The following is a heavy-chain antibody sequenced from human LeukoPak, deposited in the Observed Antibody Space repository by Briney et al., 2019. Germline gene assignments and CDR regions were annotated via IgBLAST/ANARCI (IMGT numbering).Heavy chain of an antibody. CDR2: LHISGNK. CDR1: GGSMTPYH. D-gene: IGHD6-13*01. V-gene: IGHV4-4*07. J-gene: IGHJ4*02. Sequence: SENLSLTCTVSGGSMTPYHWTWIRQPAGKGLEWIGRLHISGNKNYNPSLKGRVTISLDTSKNQFSLEMTSVTAADTAVYFCARDPLRSSFDSWGRGILVTVSS. CDR3: ARDPLRSSFDS.